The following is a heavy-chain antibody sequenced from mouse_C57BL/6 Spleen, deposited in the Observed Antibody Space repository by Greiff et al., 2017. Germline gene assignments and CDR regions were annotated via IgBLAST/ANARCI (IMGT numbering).Heavy chain of an antibody. V-gene: IGHV1-54*01. CDR3: ARTHRYAMDY. CDR1: GYAFTNYL. CDR2: INPGSGGT. Sequence: QVQLQQSGAELVRPGTSVKVSCKASGYAFTNYLIEWVKQRPGQGLEWIGVINPGSGGTNYNEKFKGKATLTADKSSSTAYMQLSSLTSEDSAVYFCARTHRYAMDYWGQGTSVTVPS. J-gene: IGHJ4*01.